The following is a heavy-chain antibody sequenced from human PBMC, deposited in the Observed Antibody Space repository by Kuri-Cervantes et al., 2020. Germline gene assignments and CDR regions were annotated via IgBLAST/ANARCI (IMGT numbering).Heavy chain of an antibody. CDR3: ARGLGDRRMVRGVIGGSYYYYYMDV. J-gene: IGHJ6*03. CDR2: ISHLGNT. CDR1: GGSFTGYY. Sequence: GSLRLSCAVYGGSFTGYYWNWLRQSPGKGLEWIGDISHLGNTNYNPSLKSRVTISAVTSRSQFSLKLSSVTAADTAVYYCARGLGDRRMVRGVIGGSYYYYYMDVWGKGTTVTVSS. D-gene: IGHD3-10*01. V-gene: IGHV4-34*01.